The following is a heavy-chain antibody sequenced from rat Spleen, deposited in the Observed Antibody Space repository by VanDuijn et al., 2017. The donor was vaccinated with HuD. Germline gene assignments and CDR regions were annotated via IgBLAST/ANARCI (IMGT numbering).Heavy chain of an antibody. J-gene: IGHJ2*01. CDR2: IMYDGSST. Sequence: EVQLVESGGGMVQPGNSLKLSCAASGVTFSDYAMAWVRQSPKKGLEWVATIMYDGSSTYYRDSVKGRFTISRDNAKSTLYLQMDSLRSEDTATYYCATLGGLPGYHYFDYWGQGVMVTVSS. D-gene: IGHD1-4*01. CDR1: GVTFSDYA. CDR3: ATLGGLPGYHYFDY. V-gene: IGHV5S10*01.